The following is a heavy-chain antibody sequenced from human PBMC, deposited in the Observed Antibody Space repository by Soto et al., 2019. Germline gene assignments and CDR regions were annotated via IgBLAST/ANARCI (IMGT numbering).Heavy chain of an antibody. Sequence: GASGKVSCKASGYKFTAYYMHLLLQAPVQVLEWMGWMNPNSGNTGYAQKFQGRVTMTRNTSISTAYMELSSLRSEDTAVYYCARPMVTYYDFWSGHPWFDPWGQGTLVTVS. CDR3: ARPMVTYYDFWSGHPWFDP. V-gene: IGHV1-8*02. CDR1: GYKFTAYY. CDR2: MNPNSGNT. D-gene: IGHD3-3*01. J-gene: IGHJ5*02.